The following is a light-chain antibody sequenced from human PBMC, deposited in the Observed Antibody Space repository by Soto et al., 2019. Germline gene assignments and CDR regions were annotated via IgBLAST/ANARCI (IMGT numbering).Light chain of an antibody. V-gene: IGLV2-11*01. CDR2: DVS. Sequence: QSVLTQPLSVSGCPGQSVTISCTGTSSDVGGYNYVSWYQQHPGKAPKLMIYDVSKRPSGVPDRFSGSKSGNTASLTISGLQAEDDADYYCCSYAGSYTYVFGTGTKLTVL. CDR3: CSYAGSYTYV. CDR1: SSDVGGYNY. J-gene: IGLJ1*01.